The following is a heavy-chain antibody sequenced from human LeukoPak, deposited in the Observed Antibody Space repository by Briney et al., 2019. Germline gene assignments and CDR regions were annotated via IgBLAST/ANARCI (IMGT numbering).Heavy chain of an antibody. CDR1: GGSISSYY. V-gene: IGHV4-59*01. D-gene: IGHD5-18*01. CDR2: IYYSGST. CDR3: ARGGYSYGYYYYYYMDV. J-gene: IGHJ6*03. Sequence: SETLSLTCTVSGGSISSYYWSWIRQPPGEGLEWIGYIYYSGSTNYNPSLKSRVTILVDTSKNQFSLKLSSVTAADTAVYYCARGGYSYGYYYYYYMDVWGKGTTVTVSS.